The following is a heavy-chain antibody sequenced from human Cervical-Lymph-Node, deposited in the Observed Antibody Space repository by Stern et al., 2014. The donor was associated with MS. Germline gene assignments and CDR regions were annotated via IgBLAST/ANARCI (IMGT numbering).Heavy chain of an antibody. CDR3: ARIGTQPARYIDY. Sequence: EQLVEFGSELKKPGASVKVSCKASGYTFISYAMNWVRQAPGQGLEWLGWIDTNTGDPTYDQGSTGRFVCSFDISVSKALLQIRSLKAEDTAVYYCARIGTQPARYIDYWGQGTLVTVSS. V-gene: IGHV7-4-1*01. D-gene: IGHD1/OR15-1a*01. CDR1: GYTFISYA. J-gene: IGHJ4*02. CDR2: IDTNTGDP.